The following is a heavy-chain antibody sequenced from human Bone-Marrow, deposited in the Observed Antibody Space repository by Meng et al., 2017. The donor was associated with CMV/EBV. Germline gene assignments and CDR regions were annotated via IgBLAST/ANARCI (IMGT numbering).Heavy chain of an antibody. D-gene: IGHD2-2*01. CDR1: GGSFSGYY. J-gene: IGHJ5*02. CDR2: INHSGST. CDR3: ARVRVPAATRYWFDP. V-gene: IGHV4-34*01. Sequence: GSLRLSCAVYGGSFSGYYWSWIRQPPGKGLEWIGEINHSGSTNYNPSRKSRVTISVDTSKNQFSLKLSSVTAADTAVYYCARVRVPAATRYWFDPWGQGTLVTVSS.